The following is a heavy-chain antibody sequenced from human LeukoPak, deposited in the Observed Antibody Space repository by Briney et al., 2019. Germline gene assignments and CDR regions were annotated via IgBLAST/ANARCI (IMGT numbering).Heavy chain of an antibody. CDR3: ARLLSGSWLADY. J-gene: IGHJ4*02. V-gene: IGHV3-74*01. CDR2: INSDGSST. CDR1: GFTFSSYW. Sequence: PGGPLRLSCAASGFTFSSYWMHWVRQAPGKGLVWVSRINSDGSSTSYADSVKGRFTISRDNAKNTLYLQMNSLRAEDTAVYYCARLLSGSWLADYWGQGTLVTVSS. D-gene: IGHD1-26*01.